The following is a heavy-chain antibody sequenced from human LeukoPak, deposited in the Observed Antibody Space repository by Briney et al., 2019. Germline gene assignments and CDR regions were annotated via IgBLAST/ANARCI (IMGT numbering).Heavy chain of an antibody. J-gene: IGHJ4*02. D-gene: IGHD3-10*01. CDR2: ISAYNGNT. CDR1: GYTFTSYG. V-gene: IGHV1-18*01. Sequence: ASVKVSCKASGYTFTSYGISWVRQAPGQGLEWMGWISAYNGNTNYAQKLQGRVTMTTDTSTSTAYMELRSLRSDDTAVYYCARLYRGSGSPCFDSWGQGTLVTVSS. CDR3: ARLYRGSGSPCFDS.